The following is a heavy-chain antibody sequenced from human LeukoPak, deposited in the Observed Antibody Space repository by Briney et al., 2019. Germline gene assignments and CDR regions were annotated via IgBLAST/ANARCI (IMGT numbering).Heavy chain of an antibody. CDR1: GGSISSYY. CDR3: ARELTTVTTYNWFDP. CDR2: IYTSGST. V-gene: IGHV4-4*07. D-gene: IGHD4-11*01. J-gene: IGHJ5*02. Sequence: SETLSLTCTVSGGSISSYYWSWIQQPAGKGLEWVGRIYTSGSTNYNPSLKSRVTMSVDTSKNQFSLKLSSVTAADTAVYYCARELTTVTTYNWFDPWGQGTLVTVSS.